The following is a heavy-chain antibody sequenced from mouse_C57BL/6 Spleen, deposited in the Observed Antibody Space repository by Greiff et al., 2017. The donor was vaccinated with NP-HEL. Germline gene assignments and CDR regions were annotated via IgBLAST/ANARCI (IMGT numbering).Heavy chain of an antibody. CDR1: GYSFTSGYY. CDR2: ISYDGSN. Sequence: EVQLQQSGPGLVKPSQSLSLTCSVTGYSFTSGYYWYWIRQLPGNKLEWMGYISYDGSNNYNPSLKNRISITRDTSKNQFFLKLNSVTTEDTATYYCARDLTTVVPYWYFDVWGTGTTVTVSS. CDR3: ARDLTTVVPYWYFDV. D-gene: IGHD1-1*01. J-gene: IGHJ1*03. V-gene: IGHV3-6*01.